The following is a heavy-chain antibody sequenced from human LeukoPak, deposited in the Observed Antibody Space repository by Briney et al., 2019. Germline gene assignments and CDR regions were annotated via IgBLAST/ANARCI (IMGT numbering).Heavy chain of an antibody. V-gene: IGHV3-21*01. CDR2: ISSSSSSYI. CDR1: GFTFSSYS. Sequence: GGSLRLSCAASGFTFSSYSMNWVRQAPGKGLEWVSSISSSSSSYIYYADSVKGRFTISRDNAKNSLYLQMNSLRAEDTAVYYCARLYLVDSSGWRRRWYFDLWGRGTLVTVSS. D-gene: IGHD6-19*01. CDR3: ARLYLVDSSGWRRRWYFDL. J-gene: IGHJ2*01.